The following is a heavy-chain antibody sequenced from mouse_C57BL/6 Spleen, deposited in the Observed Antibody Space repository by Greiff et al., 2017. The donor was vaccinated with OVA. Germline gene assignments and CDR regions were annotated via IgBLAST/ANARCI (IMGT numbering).Heavy chain of an antibody. CDR2: ISSGSSTI. CDR3: ARNYYGSSYSLWFAY. Sequence: EVKVVESGGGLVKPGGSLKLSCAASGFTFSDYGMHWVRQAPEKGLEWVAYISSGSSTIYYADTVKGRFTISRDNAKNTLFLQMTSLRSEDTAMYYCARNYYGSSYSLWFAYWGQGTLVTVSA. V-gene: IGHV5-17*01. CDR1: GFTFSDYG. D-gene: IGHD1-1*01. J-gene: IGHJ3*01.